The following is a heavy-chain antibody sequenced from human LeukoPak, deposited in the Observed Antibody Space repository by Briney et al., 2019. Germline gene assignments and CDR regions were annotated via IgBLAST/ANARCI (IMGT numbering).Heavy chain of an antibody. CDR2: IYTSGST. CDR3: ARDPNYDFWSGPKGGYFDY. D-gene: IGHD3-3*01. CDR1: GGSISSYY. V-gene: IGHV4-4*07. J-gene: IGHJ4*02. Sequence: SETLSLTCTVSGGSISSYYWSWIRQPAGKGLEWIGRIYTSGSTNYNPSLKSRVTMSVDTSKNQFSLKLSSVTAADTAVYYCARDPNYDFWSGPKGGYFDYWAREPWSPSPQ.